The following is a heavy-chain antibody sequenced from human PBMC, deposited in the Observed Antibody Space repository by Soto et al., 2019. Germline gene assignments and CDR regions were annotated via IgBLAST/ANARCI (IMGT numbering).Heavy chain of an antibody. D-gene: IGHD2-8*01. J-gene: IGHJ3*02. V-gene: IGHV1-8*01. CDR2: MNPNSGNT. Sequence: ASVKVSCKASGYTFTSYVINLVRQVTGQGLEWMGWMNPNSGNTGYAQKFQGRVTMTRNTSISTAYMELSSLRSEDTALYYCAKGISRRVLVSAFDIWGQGTMVTVSS. CDR1: GYTFTSYV. CDR3: AKGISRRVLVSAFDI.